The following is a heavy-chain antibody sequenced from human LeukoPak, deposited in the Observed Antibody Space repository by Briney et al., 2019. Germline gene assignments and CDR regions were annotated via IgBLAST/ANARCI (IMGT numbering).Heavy chain of an antibody. Sequence: ASVTVSCKASGYTFTGYYMHWVRQAPGQGLEWMGWINPNSGGTNYAQKFQGRVTMTRDTSISTAYMELSRLRSDDTAVYYCARDRGRPTRYDYWGQGTLVTVSS. V-gene: IGHV1-2*02. J-gene: IGHJ4*02. CDR2: INPNSGGT. CDR3: ARDRGRPTRYDY. CDR1: GYTFTGYY. D-gene: IGHD4-17*01.